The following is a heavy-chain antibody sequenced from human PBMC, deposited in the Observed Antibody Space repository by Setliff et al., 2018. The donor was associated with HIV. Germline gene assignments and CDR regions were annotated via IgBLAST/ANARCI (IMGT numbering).Heavy chain of an antibody. V-gene: IGHV1-18*01. Sequence: ASVKVSCKASGYTFTNYGISWVRQAPGQGLEWMGWINTHSGYTNYEQNVQSRVTVTMDTSTSTAYMELRSLKSDDTAVYYCARGKTWLRFLDYWGQGTLVTVAS. CDR2: INTHSGYT. CDR3: ARGKTWLRFLDY. J-gene: IGHJ4*02. CDR1: GYTFTNYG. D-gene: IGHD5-12*01.